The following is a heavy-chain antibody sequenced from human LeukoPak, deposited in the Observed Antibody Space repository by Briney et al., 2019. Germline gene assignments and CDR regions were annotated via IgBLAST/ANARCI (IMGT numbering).Heavy chain of an antibody. CDR1: GRSISRYY. D-gene: IGHD3-3*01. J-gene: IGHJ4*02. CDR2: LPDSGST. Sequence: TLALICSFSGRSISRYYGRCIRHPPGKRLECSGHLPDSGSTNYSPSLKSRVTISVDTSKNQFPLKLSSVTAADTAVYYCASRSSIWSGYQDTLYYFDSWGQGTLVTVSS. V-gene: IGHV4-59*13. CDR3: ASRSSIWSGYQDTLYYFDS.